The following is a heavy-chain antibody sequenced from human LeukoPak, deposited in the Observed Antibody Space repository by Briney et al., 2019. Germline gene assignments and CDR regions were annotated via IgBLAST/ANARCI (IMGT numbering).Heavy chain of an antibody. J-gene: IGHJ4*02. CDR2: IKQDGSEK. D-gene: IGHD6-6*01. CDR1: GFTFTNYW. V-gene: IGHV3-7*01. CDR3: VRALGSSSADY. Sequence: GGSLRLSCAASGFTFTNYWMSWVRQAPGKGLEWVANIKQDGSEKYYVDSVEGRFTISRDNAKNSVSPQMNSLRGEDTAVYYCVRALGSSSADYWGQGTLVTVSS.